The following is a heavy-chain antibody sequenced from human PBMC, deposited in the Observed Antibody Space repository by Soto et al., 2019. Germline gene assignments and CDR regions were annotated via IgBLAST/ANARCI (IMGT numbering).Heavy chain of an antibody. V-gene: IGHV3-30*18. CDR1: GFTFSSYG. CDR3: AKDIRDRAYYFDY. Sequence: GGSLRLSCAASGFTFSSYGMHWVRQAPGKGLEWVAVISYDGSNKYYADSVKGRFTISRDNSKNTLYLQMNSLRAEDTAVYYGAKDIRDRAYYFDYRGQGTLVTVSS. CDR2: ISYDGSNK. J-gene: IGHJ4*02.